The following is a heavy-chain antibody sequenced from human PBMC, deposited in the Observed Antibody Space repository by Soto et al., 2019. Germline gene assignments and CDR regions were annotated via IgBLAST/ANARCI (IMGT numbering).Heavy chain of an antibody. Sequence: EVQLVESGGGLVQPGGSQRLSCAASGFTFGNYWMNWVRLAPGKGLQWVANIKKDGSEKNCVDSVEGRFFISRGNAKNSLSLQMNSLRADDTAVYYCVRGDCTDPGCAAALFDYWGRGTLVTVSS. J-gene: IGHJ4*02. V-gene: IGHV3-7*01. CDR2: IKKDGSEK. D-gene: IGHD2-8*02. CDR3: VRGDCTDPGCAAALFDY. CDR1: GFTFGNYW.